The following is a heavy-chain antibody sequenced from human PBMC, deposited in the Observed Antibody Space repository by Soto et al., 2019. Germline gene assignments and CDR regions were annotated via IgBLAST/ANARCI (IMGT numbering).Heavy chain of an antibody. Sequence: PSETLSLTCTVSGGSITSTSYYWGWIRQPPGKGLEWVGSISYSGSTYYNPSLKSRVTISVDTSKNQFSLKLSSVTAADTALYYCASSPYFDYWGQGTLVTVSS. J-gene: IGHJ4*02. V-gene: IGHV4-39*01. CDR3: ASSPYFDY. CDR1: GGSITSTSYY. CDR2: ISYSGST.